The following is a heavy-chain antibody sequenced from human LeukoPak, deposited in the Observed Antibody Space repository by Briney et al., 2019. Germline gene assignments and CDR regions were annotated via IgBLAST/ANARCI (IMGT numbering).Heavy chain of an antibody. Sequence: PGGSLRLSCAASGFTFISYAMSWVRQAPGKGLEWVSAISGSGGSTYYADSVKGRFTIYRDNSKNALYLQMNSLRAEDTAVYYCAKDNAEYDYDAFDIWGQGTMVTVSS. D-gene: IGHD5-12*01. CDR1: GFTFISYA. CDR3: AKDNAEYDYDAFDI. CDR2: ISGSGGST. J-gene: IGHJ3*02. V-gene: IGHV3-23*01.